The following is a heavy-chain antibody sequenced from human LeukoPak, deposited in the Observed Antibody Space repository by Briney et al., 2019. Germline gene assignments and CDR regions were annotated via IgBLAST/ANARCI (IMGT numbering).Heavy chain of an antibody. J-gene: IGHJ4*02. V-gene: IGHV1-2*02. CDR2: INPNSGDT. Sequence: ASVNVSCKASGYTFTGYYMHWVRQAPGQGREWMGWINPNSGDTNYAQKFQGRVTMTRDTSISTAYMELSRLRSDDTAVYYCARQALSAPFDYWGQGTLVTVSS. D-gene: IGHD6-13*01. CDR3: ARQALSAPFDY. CDR1: GYTFTGYY.